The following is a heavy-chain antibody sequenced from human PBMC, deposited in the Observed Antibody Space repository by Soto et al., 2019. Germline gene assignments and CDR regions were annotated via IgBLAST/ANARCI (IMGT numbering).Heavy chain of an antibody. CDR1: GFTFSDYY. CDR2: ITSSGRTT. V-gene: IGHV3-11*01. CDR3: PRDLGLDLLYSSPPRSYHGIDI. D-gene: IGHD6-13*01. Sequence: QVQLVESGGGLVKPGGSLRLSCAASGFTFSDYYMNWIRQAPGKGLEWVSYITSSGRTTYYADSVKGRFTISRENAKNSIHLPLNGLSAEDAAVYYVPRDLGLDLLYSSPPRSYHGIDIWSQGTTVTVSS. J-gene: IGHJ6*02.